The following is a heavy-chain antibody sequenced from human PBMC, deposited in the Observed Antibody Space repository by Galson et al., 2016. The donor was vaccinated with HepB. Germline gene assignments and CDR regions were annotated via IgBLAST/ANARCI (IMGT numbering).Heavy chain of an antibody. Sequence: PALVKPTQTLTLTCSFSSVTTKRVDVGWIRQPPGKALEWLALIYWDEDKRYNPSLKSRLTHTRDTSKNQVVLTMTNMDPVDTATYYCAHVRDGLELYFDSWGQGTLVTVSS. J-gene: IGHJ4*02. CDR3: AHVRDGLELYFDS. CDR2: IYWDEDK. CDR1: SVTTKRVD. D-gene: IGHD1-1*01. V-gene: IGHV2-5*02.